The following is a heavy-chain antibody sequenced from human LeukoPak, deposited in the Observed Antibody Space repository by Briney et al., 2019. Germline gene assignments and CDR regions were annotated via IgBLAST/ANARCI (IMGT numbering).Heavy chain of an antibody. Sequence: GGSLRLSCAASGFTFSSYAMSWVRPAPGKGLEWVSAISGSGGSTYYADSVKGRFTISRDNSKNTLYLQMNSLRAEDTAVYYCAKGHSSSWYTDFDYWGQGTLVTVSS. D-gene: IGHD6-13*01. V-gene: IGHV3-23*01. CDR3: AKGHSSSWYTDFDY. CDR2: ISGSGGST. CDR1: GFTFSSYA. J-gene: IGHJ4*02.